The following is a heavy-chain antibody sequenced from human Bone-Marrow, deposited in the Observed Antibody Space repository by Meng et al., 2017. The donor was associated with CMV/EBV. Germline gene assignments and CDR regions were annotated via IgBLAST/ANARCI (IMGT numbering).Heavy chain of an antibody. CDR2: VNPAGGDA. CDR3: ARGESINY. J-gene: IGHJ4*02. V-gene: IGHV1-46*01. D-gene: IGHD3-10*01. CDR1: GYTFTGYY. Sequence: ASVKVSCKASGYTFTGYYMHWVRQAPGQGLEWMGIVNPAGGDATYARTFEGRVTMTRDTSTGTVYLELSRLTPEDTAVYYCARGESINYWGQGTLVTASS.